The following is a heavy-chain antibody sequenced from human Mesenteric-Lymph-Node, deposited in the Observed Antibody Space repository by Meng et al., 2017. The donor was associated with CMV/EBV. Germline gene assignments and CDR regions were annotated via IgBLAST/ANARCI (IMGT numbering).Heavy chain of an antibody. Sequence: ASVQVSCKASGYPFTNYDIYWVRQATGQGPEWMGWVNPNSGKTGYAQKFQGRLIMSGNSSIDTAYMELSSLRSDDTAVYYCARRRNWFDSWGQGTLVTVSS. CDR2: VNPNSGKT. CDR3: ARRRNWFDS. V-gene: IGHV1-8*01. J-gene: IGHJ5*01. CDR1: GYPFTNYD.